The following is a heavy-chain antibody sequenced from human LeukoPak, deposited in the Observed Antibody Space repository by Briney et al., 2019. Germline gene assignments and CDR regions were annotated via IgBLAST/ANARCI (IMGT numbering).Heavy chain of an antibody. D-gene: IGHD4-23*01. Sequence: PGGSLRLSCTASGYTFSSYTMNWVRQAPGKGLEGVSFISSSSSDIYYADSVQGRFTISRDNATHSLYLQMSSLRDDDTAVYYCARVYYGGSLDYWGQGTLVTVSS. CDR3: ARVYYGGSLDY. V-gene: IGHV3-21*01. CDR2: ISSSSSDI. CDR1: GYTFSSYT. J-gene: IGHJ4*02.